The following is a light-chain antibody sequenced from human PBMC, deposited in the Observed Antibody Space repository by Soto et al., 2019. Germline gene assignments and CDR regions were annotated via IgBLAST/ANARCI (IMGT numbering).Light chain of an antibody. CDR1: QSVGTY. CDR3: QQRTNWPPLS. J-gene: IGKJ4*01. CDR2: DAS. V-gene: IGKV3-11*01. Sequence: EIVLTQSPATLSLSPGERATLSCRTSQSVGTYLAWYQQKPGQAPRLLIYDASIRATGIPARFSGSGSGTDFTLTISGLEREDFAVYYCQQRTNWPPLSFGGGTKVEIK.